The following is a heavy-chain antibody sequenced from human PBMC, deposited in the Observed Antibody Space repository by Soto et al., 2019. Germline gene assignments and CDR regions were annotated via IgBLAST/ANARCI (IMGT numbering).Heavy chain of an antibody. D-gene: IGHD6-13*01. CDR1: GFTFSSYA. CDR3: AKETPDYIAAAGPYNWFDP. Sequence: WGSLRLSCAASGFTFSSYAMSWVRQAPGKGLEWVSAISGSGGSTYYAESVKGRFTISRDNSKNTLYLQMNSLRAEDTAVYYCAKETPDYIAAAGPYNWFDPWGQGTLVTVSS. V-gene: IGHV3-23*01. CDR2: ISGSGGST. J-gene: IGHJ5*02.